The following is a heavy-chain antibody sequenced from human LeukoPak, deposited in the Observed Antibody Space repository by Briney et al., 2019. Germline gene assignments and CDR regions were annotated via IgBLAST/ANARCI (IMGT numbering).Heavy chain of an antibody. CDR2: IRPTDGRT. CDR1: GYTFINHY. V-gene: IGHV1-46*01. J-gene: IGHJ6*03. CDR3: ARDLNGVSGFGELGYYYYMDV. Sequence: ASVKVSCKPSGYTFINHYIHWVRQAPGQGLEWMGVIRPTDGRTSYAQNFQGRLSMTSDTSTSTAYMELSSLRSEDTAVYYCARDLNGVSGFGELGYYYYMDVWGKGTTVTVSS. D-gene: IGHD3-10*01.